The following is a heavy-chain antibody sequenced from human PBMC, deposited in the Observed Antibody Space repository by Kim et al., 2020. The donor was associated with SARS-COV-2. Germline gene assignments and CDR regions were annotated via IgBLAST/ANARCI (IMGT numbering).Heavy chain of an antibody. CDR2: IYYSGST. Sequence: SETLSLTCTVSGGSISSSSYYWGWIRQPPGKGLEWIGSIYYSGSTYYNPSLKSRVTISVDTSKNQFSLKLSSVTAADTAVYYCARDSWYCSSTSCYDNTYGMDVWGQGTTVTVSS. J-gene: IGHJ6*02. D-gene: IGHD2-2*01. V-gene: IGHV4-39*07. CDR1: GGSISSSSYY. CDR3: ARDSWYCSSTSCYDNTYGMDV.